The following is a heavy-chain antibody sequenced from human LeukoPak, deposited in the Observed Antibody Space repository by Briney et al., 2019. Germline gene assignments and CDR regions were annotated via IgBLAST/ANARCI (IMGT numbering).Heavy chain of an antibody. D-gene: IGHD2-21*01. J-gene: IGHJ4*02. CDR1: GFTVSSNY. CDR3: ARDSGISPSFDY. CDR2: IYSGGDT. Sequence: GGSLRLSCAASGFTVSSNYMSWVRQAPGKGLEWVSVIYSGGDTYYADSVKGRFTISRDNSKNTLYLQMNSLRAEDTAVYYCARDSGISPSFDYWGQGTLVAVSS. V-gene: IGHV3-66*02.